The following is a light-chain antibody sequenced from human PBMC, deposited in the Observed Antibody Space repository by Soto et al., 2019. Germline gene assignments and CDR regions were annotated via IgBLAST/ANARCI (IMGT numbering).Light chain of an antibody. CDR1: SSDVGGYNY. Sequence: SVLPQPASVSGSPGQSITISCTGTSSDVGGYNYVSWYQQHPGKAPKLMIYDVSNRPSGVSNRFSGSKSGNTASLTISGLQAEDEADYYCSSYTSSRNYVFGTGTKVTVL. V-gene: IGLV2-14*01. CDR2: DVS. CDR3: SSYTSSRNYV. J-gene: IGLJ1*01.